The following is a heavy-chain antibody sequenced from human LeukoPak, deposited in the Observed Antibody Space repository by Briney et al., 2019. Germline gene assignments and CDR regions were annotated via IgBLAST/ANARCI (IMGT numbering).Heavy chain of an antibody. CDR2: LRYDGSNK. V-gene: IGHV3-30*02. CDR1: GFTFSTYG. Sequence: GGSLRLSCAASGFTFSTYGMHWVRQAPGKGLEWVAFLRYDGSNKYYADSVKGRFTISRDNSKNTLYLQMNSLRAEDTAVYYCAKDVVNCGSTSCYFYSYMDVWGKGTTVTVSS. D-gene: IGHD2-2*01. J-gene: IGHJ6*03. CDR3: AKDVVNCGSTSCYFYSYMDV.